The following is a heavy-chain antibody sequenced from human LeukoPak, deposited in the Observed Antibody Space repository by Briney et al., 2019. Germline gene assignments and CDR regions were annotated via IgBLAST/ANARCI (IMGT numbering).Heavy chain of an antibody. J-gene: IGHJ5*02. Sequence: SQTLSLTCTVSGGSISSGSYYWSWIRQPAGKGLEWIGRIYTSGSTNYNPSLKSRVTISVDTSKNQFSLKLSSVTAADTAVYYCARTPRARWFDPWGQGTLVTVSS. V-gene: IGHV4-61*02. CDR3: ARTPRARWFDP. CDR1: GGSISSGSYY. CDR2: IYTSGST.